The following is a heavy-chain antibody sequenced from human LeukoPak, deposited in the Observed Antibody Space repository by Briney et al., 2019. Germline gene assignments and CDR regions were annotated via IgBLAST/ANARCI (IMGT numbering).Heavy chain of an antibody. CDR2: ISSSSSYI. Sequence: GGSLRLSCVASGFTFSDSAMNWVRQAPGKGLEWVSSISSSSSYIYYADSVKGRFTISRDNAKNSLYLQMNSLRAEDTAVYYCARDLRESTERLNWFDPWGQGTLVTVSS. J-gene: IGHJ5*02. V-gene: IGHV3-21*01. CDR3: ARDLRESTERLNWFDP. CDR1: GFTFSDSA. D-gene: IGHD3-16*01.